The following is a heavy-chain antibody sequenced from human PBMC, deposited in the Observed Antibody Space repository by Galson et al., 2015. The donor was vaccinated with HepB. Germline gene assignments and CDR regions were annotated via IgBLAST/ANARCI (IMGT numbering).Heavy chain of an antibody. CDR3: ARELRAVPLGYYYYYGMDV. V-gene: IGHV3-21*01. CDR1: GFTFSSYS. J-gene: IGHJ6*02. D-gene: IGHD4-17*01. Sequence: SLRLSCAASGFTFSSYSMNWVRQAPGKGLEWVSSISSSSSYIYYADSVKGRFTISRDNAKNSLYLQMNSLRAEDTAVYYCARELRAVPLGYYYYYGMDVWGQGTTVTVSS. CDR2: ISSSSSYI.